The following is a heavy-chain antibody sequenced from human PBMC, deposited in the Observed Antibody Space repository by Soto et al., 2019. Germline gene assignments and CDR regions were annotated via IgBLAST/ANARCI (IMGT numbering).Heavy chain of an antibody. D-gene: IGHD5-18*01. Sequence: GASVKVSCKASGYTFTSYAMHWVRQAPGQRLEWIGWINAGNGNTKYSQRFQGRVTITRDTSASTAYMELSSLRSEDTAVYYCARDNHRSGYSYGLPDYWGQGTLVTVSS. CDR2: INAGNGNT. CDR1: GYTFTSYA. J-gene: IGHJ4*02. V-gene: IGHV1-3*01. CDR3: ARDNHRSGYSYGLPDY.